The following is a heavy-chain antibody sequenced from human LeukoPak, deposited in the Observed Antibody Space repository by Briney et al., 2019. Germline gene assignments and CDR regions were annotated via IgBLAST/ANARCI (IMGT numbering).Heavy chain of an antibody. Sequence: GESLKISCKGSGYTFSSYWIVWVRQMPGKGLEWMGIIYPGDSDTRYSPSFQGQVTISADKSISTAYLQWNSLKASDTAMYYCARRYSDSSGYYYPLDYWAREPWSPSPQ. CDR1: GYTFSSYW. CDR3: ARRYSDSSGYYYPLDY. J-gene: IGHJ4*02. V-gene: IGHV5-51*01. D-gene: IGHD3-22*01. CDR2: IYPGDSDT.